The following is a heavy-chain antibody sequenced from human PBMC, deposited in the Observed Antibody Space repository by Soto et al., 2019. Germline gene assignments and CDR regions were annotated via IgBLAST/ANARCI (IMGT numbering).Heavy chain of an antibody. CDR2: IIPIFGTA. CDR3: ARAIRNSLAAAGTWYFDY. D-gene: IGHD6-13*01. CDR1: GGTFSSYA. Sequence: SVKVSCKASGGTFSSYAISWVRQAPGQGLEWMGGIIPIFGTANYAQKFQGRVTITADKSTSTAYMELSSLRSEDTAVYYCARAIRNSLAAAGTWYFDYWGQGTIVTVSS. V-gene: IGHV1-69*06. J-gene: IGHJ4*02.